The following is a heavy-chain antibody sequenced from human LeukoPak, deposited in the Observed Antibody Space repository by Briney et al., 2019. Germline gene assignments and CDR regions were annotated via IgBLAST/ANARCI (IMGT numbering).Heavy chain of an antibody. Sequence: GGSLRLSCAASGFTFSSYSMNWVRQAPGKGLEWVSAISGSGGSTYYADSVKGRFTISRDNSKNTLYLQMNSLRAEDTAVYYCAKDFEFGELFFDYWGQGTLVTVSS. CDR2: ISGSGGST. J-gene: IGHJ4*02. V-gene: IGHV3-23*01. CDR3: AKDFEFGELFFDY. CDR1: GFTFSSYS. D-gene: IGHD3-10*01.